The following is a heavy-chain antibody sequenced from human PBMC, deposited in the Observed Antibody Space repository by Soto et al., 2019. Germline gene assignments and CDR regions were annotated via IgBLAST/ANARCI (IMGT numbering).Heavy chain of an antibody. J-gene: IGHJ6*01. D-gene: IGHD6-6*01. CDR3: ASSRIADRLSAYYYGMDV. CDR1: GGTFSSYA. V-gene: IGHV1-69*01. Sequence: QVQLVQSGAEVKKPGSSVKVSCKASGGTFSSYAISWVRQAPGQGLEWMGGIIPIFGTANYAQKFQGRVTITADDSTSTAYMELSSLRSEDTAVYYRASSRIADRLSAYYYGMDVWGQGTTVTVSS. CDR2: IIPIFGTA.